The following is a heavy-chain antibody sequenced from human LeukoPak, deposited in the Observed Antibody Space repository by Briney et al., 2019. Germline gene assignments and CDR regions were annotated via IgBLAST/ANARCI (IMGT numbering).Heavy chain of an antibody. J-gene: IGHJ4*02. CDR3: PRRGQWGRYGGSFAY. CDR2: INSDGSST. V-gene: IGHV3-74*01. D-gene: IGHD3-9*01. CDR1: GFTFSSYW. Sequence: GGSLRLSCAASGFTFSSYWMHWVRQAPGKGLVWVSRINSDGSSTSYADSVKGRFTTSRDNAKNTLYLQMNSLRAEDTAVYYWPRRGQWGRYGGSFAYWGQGTLVTASS.